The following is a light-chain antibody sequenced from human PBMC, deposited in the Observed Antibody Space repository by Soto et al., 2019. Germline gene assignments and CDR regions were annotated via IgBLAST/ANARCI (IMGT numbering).Light chain of an antibody. CDR2: HAS. CDR3: QQRSNWPRT. V-gene: IGKV3-11*01. CDR1: QSVSSD. Sequence: ELVMTQSPATPSLSPGERVTLPCRASQSVSSDLVWYQQKPGQAPRLLVFHASTWATGIPARFSGSVSGTDFTLTISSLEPEDFAVYYCQQRSNWPRTFGQGTKVDIK. J-gene: IGKJ1*01.